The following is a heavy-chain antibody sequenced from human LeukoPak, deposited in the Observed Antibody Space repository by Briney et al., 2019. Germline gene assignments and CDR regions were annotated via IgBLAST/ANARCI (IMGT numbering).Heavy chain of an antibody. Sequence: ASVKISCKVSGYTFTDYYMHWVQQAPGKGLEWMGLVDPEDDETIYAEKFQGRVTITADTSTDTAYMELSSLRSEDTAVYYCATGFDTAMVQSVDYWGQGTLVTVSS. CDR3: ATGFDTAMVQSVDY. CDR2: VDPEDDET. V-gene: IGHV1-69-2*01. J-gene: IGHJ4*02. D-gene: IGHD5-18*01. CDR1: GYTFTDYY.